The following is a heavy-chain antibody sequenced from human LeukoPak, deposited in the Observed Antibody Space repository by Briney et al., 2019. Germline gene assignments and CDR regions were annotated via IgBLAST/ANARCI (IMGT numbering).Heavy chain of an antibody. V-gene: IGHV4-59*01. CDR3: ARSLGYYGSESYYRNYYYMDV. CDR1: GGSISSYY. D-gene: IGHD3-10*01. CDR2: IYYSGST. J-gene: IGHJ6*03. Sequence: TSETLSLTRTVSGGSISSYYWSWLRQPPGKGLGWSGYIYYSGSTNYNPSLKSRVTISVDTSKNQFSLKLSSVTAADTAVYYCARSLGYYGSESYYRNYYYMDVWGKGTTVTVSS.